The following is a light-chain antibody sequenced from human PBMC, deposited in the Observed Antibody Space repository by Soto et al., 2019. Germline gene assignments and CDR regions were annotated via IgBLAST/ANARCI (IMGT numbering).Light chain of an antibody. CDR1: HSVHSN. CDR3: QRYNNWPS. CDR2: AAP. Sequence: TQSPSCLSVPPDETATLSCSASHSVHSNLAWCQQKPGQAPRLLIYAAPTRATGIPARFSDSGSGSDFTLTISSLQSEDFAVYYCQRYNNWPSFGPGNKVDIK. J-gene: IGKJ3*01. V-gene: IGKV3-15*01.